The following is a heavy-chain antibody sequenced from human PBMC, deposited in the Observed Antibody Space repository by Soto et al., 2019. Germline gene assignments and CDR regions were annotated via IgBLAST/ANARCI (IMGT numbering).Heavy chain of an antibody. J-gene: IGHJ4*02. V-gene: IGHV4-30-2*01. Sequence: QLQLQESGSGLVKPSQTLSLTCAVSGGSISSGGYSWSWIRQPPGKGLEWVGYIYHSGSTYYNPCLKSGITLAVDTSKIQVSRKLSSVTAADTAVYYCAAGGGLPRYYWGQGTLVTVSS. CDR3: AAGGGLPRYY. D-gene: IGHD5-12*01. CDR1: GGSISSGGYS. CDR2: IYHSGST.